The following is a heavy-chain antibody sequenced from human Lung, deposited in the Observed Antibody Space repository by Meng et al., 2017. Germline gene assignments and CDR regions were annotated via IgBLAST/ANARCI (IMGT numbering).Heavy chain of an antibody. CDR2: NNHSGST. Sequence: WCYGCFQPLDTVSLTRVCLVGSLSDYYWGWIRQPPGKGLECIGKNNHSGSTNYNPALESRATISVDTSQNNLSLKLSSVTAADSAVYYCARGPTTMAHDFNYWGQGTLVTASS. D-gene: IGHD4-11*01. CDR1: VGSLSDYY. CDR3: ARGPTTMAHDFNY. V-gene: IGHV4-34*01. J-gene: IGHJ4*02.